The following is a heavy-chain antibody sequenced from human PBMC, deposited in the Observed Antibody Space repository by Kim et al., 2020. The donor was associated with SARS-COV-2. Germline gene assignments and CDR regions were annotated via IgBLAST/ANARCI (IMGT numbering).Heavy chain of an antibody. D-gene: IGHD1-1*01. V-gene: IGHV4-4*02. CDR1: GGSISSSNW. CDR2: IYHSGRT. Sequence: SETLSLTCAVSGGSISSSNWWSWVRQPPGKGLEWIGEIYHSGRTNYNPSLKRRVTISVDKSKNRFSLNLNSVTAADTAVYYCARWGRTNDYYGMDVWGQGTTVTVS. CDR3: ARWGRTNDYYGMDV. J-gene: IGHJ6*02.